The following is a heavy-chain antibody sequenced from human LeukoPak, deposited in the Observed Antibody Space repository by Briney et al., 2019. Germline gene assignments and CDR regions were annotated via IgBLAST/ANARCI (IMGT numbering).Heavy chain of an antibody. D-gene: IGHD2-15*01. CDR1: GFTFGEDA. J-gene: IGHJ4*02. V-gene: IGHV3-49*03. Sequence: GRSLRLSCTASGFTFGEDAMSWFRQAPGKGLEWVGFIRTKTNGATAEYAASVKGRFSISRDDSKSIAYLQMNSLKTEDTAVYYCARLIGVVVAASSYFDSWGQGTRVTVSS. CDR3: ARLIGVVVAASSYFDS. CDR2: IRTKTNGATA.